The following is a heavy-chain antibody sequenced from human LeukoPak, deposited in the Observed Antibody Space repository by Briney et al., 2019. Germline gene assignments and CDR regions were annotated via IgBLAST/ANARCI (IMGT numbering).Heavy chain of an antibody. D-gene: IGHD3-22*01. Sequence: PGGSLRLSCAASGFTFSSYSMNWVRQAPGKGLEWVSSISSSSSYIYYADSVKGRFTISRDNAKNSLYLQMNSLRAEDTAVYYCARVSTCYYDSSGYSIDYWGQGTLVTVSS. CDR2: ISSSSSYI. CDR1: GFTFSSYS. J-gene: IGHJ4*02. V-gene: IGHV3-21*01. CDR3: ARVSTCYYDSSGYSIDY.